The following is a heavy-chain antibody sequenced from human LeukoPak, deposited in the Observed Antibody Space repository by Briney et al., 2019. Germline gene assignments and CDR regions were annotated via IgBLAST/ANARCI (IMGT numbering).Heavy chain of an antibody. V-gene: IGHV1-46*01. CDR3: ARDPPRGSTRASDDY. Sequence: ASVTVSCKASGYTFTSYYMHWVRQAPGQGLEWMGIINPSGGSTNYAQKFQGRVTMTSHTSTSTVYMELSSLRSEDTAVYYCARDPPRGSTRASDDYWGQGTLVTVSS. J-gene: IGHJ4*02. CDR2: INPSGGST. CDR1: GYTFTSYY. D-gene: IGHD2-2*01.